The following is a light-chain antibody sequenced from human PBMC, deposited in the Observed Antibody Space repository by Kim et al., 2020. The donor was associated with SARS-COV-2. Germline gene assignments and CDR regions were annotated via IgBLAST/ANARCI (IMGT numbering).Light chain of an antibody. CDR3: QVWDSSTGV. CDR2: RDS. V-gene: IGLV3-9*01. Sequence: VSVTLGQTARITCGGNNIGSKNVHWYQQKPGQAPVVVIYRDSNRPSGTPERFSGSNSENTATLTISRAQAGDEADYYCQVWDSSTGVFGTGTKVTVL. J-gene: IGLJ1*01. CDR1: NIGSKN.